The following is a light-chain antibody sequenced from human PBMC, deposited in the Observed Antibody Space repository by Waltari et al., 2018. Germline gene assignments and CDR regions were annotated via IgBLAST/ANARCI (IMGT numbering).Light chain of an antibody. J-gene: IGLJ2*01. CDR3: HSRDASGVGGA. Sequence: PQDPAVSVAVGQPVRITCQGDSLRSYHASWYQQRPGQAPKLLIYDQNNRPSGVPGRFSGSSSDNTASLTITGAQAEDEAYYYCHSRDASGVGGAFGGGTKLTVL. CDR1: SLRSYH. CDR2: DQN. V-gene: IGLV3-19*01.